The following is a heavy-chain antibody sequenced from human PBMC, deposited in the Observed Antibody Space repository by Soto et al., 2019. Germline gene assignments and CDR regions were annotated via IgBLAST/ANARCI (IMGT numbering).Heavy chain of an antibody. J-gene: IGHJ4*02. CDR1: GASVTSGDFY. D-gene: IGHD3-10*01. CDR3: GALLAGG. Sequence: QVQLQEPGPRLVSPSETLSLTCTVSGASVTSGDFYWSWIRQPPGKGLEWIGYIYYNETAYYTPSLKSRTAISVDTSKNRFTLTLTSVTAADTAIYYCGALLAGGWGQGSLVTVSS. V-gene: IGHV4-30-4*01. CDR2: IYYNETA.